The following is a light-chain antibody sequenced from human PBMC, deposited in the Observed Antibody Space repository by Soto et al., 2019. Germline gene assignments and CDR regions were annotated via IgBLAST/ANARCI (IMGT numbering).Light chain of an antibody. Sequence: QSALTQPASVSGSPGQSITISCTGTSSDVGGYNYVSWYQQHPGKAPKLMIYEVSNRPSGVSNRFSCSKSGNTASLTISGLQAEAEADYSCSAYTSSTFWVFGGGTKITVL. V-gene: IGLV2-14*01. CDR1: SSDVGGYNY. CDR3: SAYTSSTFWV. J-gene: IGLJ3*02. CDR2: EVS.